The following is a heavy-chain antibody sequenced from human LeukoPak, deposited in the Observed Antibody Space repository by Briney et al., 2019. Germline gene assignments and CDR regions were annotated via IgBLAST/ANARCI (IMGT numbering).Heavy chain of an antibody. V-gene: IGHV3-30*02. Sequence: GGSLRLSCAASGFTFSSYGMHWVRQAPGKGLEWVAFIMYDGSNTYYGDSVKGRFTISRDNSKNTLYLQMNSLRAEDTAVYYCAKDVVWASDYWGQGTLVTVSS. CDR3: AKDVVWASDY. CDR2: IMYDGSNT. J-gene: IGHJ4*02. D-gene: IGHD3-16*01. CDR1: GFTFSSYG.